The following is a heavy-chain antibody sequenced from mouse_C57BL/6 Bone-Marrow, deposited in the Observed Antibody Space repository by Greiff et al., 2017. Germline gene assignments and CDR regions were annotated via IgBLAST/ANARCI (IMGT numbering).Heavy chain of an antibody. CDR1: GYSITSGYY. CDR3: ARLRWLLLYAMDY. CDR2: ISYDGSN. Sequence: VQLKESGPGLVKPSQSLSLTCSVTGYSITSGYYWNWIRQFPGNKLEWMGYISYDGSNNYNPSLKNRISITRDTSKNQFFLTLNSVTTEDTATYYCARLRWLLLYAMDYWGQGTSVTVAS. D-gene: IGHD2-3*01. V-gene: IGHV3-6*01. J-gene: IGHJ4*01.